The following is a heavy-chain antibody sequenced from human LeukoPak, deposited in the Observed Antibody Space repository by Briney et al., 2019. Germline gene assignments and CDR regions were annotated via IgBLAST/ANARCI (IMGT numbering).Heavy chain of an antibody. CDR2: ISGSGGST. D-gene: IGHD1-26*01. V-gene: IGHV3-23*01. CDR3: AKGIAQWELLHKAFDI. Sequence: GGSLRLSCAASGFTFSSYAMSWVRQAPGKGLEWDSAISGSGGSTYYADSVKGRFTISRDNSKNTLYLQMNSLRAEDTAVYYCAKGIAQWELLHKAFDIWGQGTMVTVSS. J-gene: IGHJ3*02. CDR1: GFTFSSYA.